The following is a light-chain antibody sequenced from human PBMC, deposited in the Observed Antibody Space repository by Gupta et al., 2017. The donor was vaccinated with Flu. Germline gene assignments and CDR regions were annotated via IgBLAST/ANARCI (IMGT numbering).Light chain of an antibody. V-gene: IGLV1-44*01. Sequence: QSVLTQPPSASGTPWQMVTISCSGSSSNIGSNTVNWYQQLPGTAPKRLIYSTKQRPSAVNARGLCSSSGNYASPPTIVVPSEEEADDYCDEWADSLNNVVFGGGTKLTVL. CDR1: SSNIGSNT. CDR2: STK. J-gene: IGLJ2*01. CDR3: DEWADSLNNVV.